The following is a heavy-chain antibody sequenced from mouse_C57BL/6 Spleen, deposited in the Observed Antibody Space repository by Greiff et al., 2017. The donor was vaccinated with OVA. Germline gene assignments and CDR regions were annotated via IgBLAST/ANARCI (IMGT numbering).Heavy chain of an antibody. CDR1: GFTFSSYA. J-gene: IGHJ1*03. CDR3: ARGGGYYGYFDV. Sequence: EVQLVESGGGLVKPGGSLKLSCAASGFTFSSYAMSWVRQTPEKRLEWVATISDGGSYTYYPDKVKGRFTISRDNAKNNLYLQMSHLKSEDTAMYYCARGGGYYGYFDVWGTGTTVTVSS. D-gene: IGHD2-2*01. V-gene: IGHV5-4*01. CDR2: ISDGGSYT.